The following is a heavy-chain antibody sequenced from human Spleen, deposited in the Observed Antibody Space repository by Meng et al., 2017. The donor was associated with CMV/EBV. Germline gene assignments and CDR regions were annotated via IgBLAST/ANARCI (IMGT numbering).Heavy chain of an antibody. D-gene: IGHD2-21*02. Sequence: SCAASGFTFSSYSMNWVRQAPGKGLEWVSSISSSSSYIYYADSVKGRFTISRDNAKNSLYLQMNSLRAEDTAVYYCARDISLVTPFDYWGQGTLVTVSS. V-gene: IGHV3-21*01. CDR3: ARDISLVTPFDY. CDR1: GFTFSSYS. J-gene: IGHJ4*02. CDR2: ISSSSSYI.